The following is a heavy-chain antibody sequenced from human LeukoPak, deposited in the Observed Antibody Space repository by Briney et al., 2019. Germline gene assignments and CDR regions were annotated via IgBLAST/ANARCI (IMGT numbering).Heavy chain of an antibody. J-gene: IGHJ6*03. CDR3: ARHIGGGIEDMDV. CDR1: GGSIGTYY. CDR2: IYVTGT. Sequence: PSETLSLTCTVSGGSIGTYYWSCIRQSPGEGLEWIGYIYVTGTRYNPYLQSRVTISVDRSRNQFFLKMSSVTAADTAVYYCARHIGGGIEDMDVWGKGTTVTVSS. V-gene: IGHV4-59*08. D-gene: IGHD3-16*02.